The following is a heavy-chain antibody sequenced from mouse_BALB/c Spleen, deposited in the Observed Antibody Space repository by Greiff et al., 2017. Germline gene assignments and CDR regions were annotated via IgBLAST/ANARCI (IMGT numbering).Heavy chain of an antibody. CDR1: GFTFSSFG. D-gene: IGHD1-1*01. Sequence: EVMLVESGGGLVQPGGSRKLSCAASGFTFSSFGMHWVRQAPEKGLEWVAYISSGSSTIYYADTVKGRFTISRDNPKNTLFLQMTSLRSEDTAMYYCARGGGSSYYWYFDVWGAGTTVTVSS. V-gene: IGHV5-17*02. CDR2: ISSGSSTI. J-gene: IGHJ1*01. CDR3: ARGGGSSYYWYFDV.